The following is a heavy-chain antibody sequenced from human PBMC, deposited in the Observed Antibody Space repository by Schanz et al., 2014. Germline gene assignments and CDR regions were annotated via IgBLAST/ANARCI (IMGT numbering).Heavy chain of an antibody. J-gene: IGHJ4*02. V-gene: IGHV1-2*06. CDR1: GYNFNRHD. D-gene: IGHD3-16*01. CDR2: INPNNGAA. Sequence: QVQLVQSGPEVKKPGASVRLSCKASGYNFNRHDISWVRQAPGHGLQWMGRINPNNGAANVAFEFQGRVTLARDTSISTAYLDLRRLTSDDTAFYYCARGASKLSGSGAYFRIDYWGQGALVSVSS. CDR3: ARGASKLSGSGAYFRIDY.